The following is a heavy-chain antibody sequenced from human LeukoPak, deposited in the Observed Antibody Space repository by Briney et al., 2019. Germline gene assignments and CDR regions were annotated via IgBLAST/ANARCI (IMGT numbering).Heavy chain of an antibody. Sequence: PSETLSLTCTVSGYSISSGYYWGWIRQPPGKGLEWIGSIYHSGSTYYNPSLKGRVTISVDTSKNQFSLKLSSVTAADTAVYYCARYPMGYCSSTSCYGYYYMDVWGKGTTVTVSS. V-gene: IGHV4-38-2*02. CDR1: GYSISSGYY. J-gene: IGHJ6*03. CDR3: ARYPMGYCSSTSCYGYYYMDV. D-gene: IGHD2-2*01. CDR2: IYHSGST.